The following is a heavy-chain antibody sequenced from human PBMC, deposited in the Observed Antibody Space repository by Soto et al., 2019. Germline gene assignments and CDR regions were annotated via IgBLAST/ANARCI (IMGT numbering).Heavy chain of an antibody. V-gene: IGHV4-4*02. CDR2: IYRTGST. CDR1: GGSFTSNNW. D-gene: IGHD1-7*01. Sequence: SETLSLTCAVSGGSFTSNNWWTWVRQPRGGGLEWIGEIYRTGSTNYNPSLKSRVTISLDKSENQFSLKVTSLTASDSAVYYCASRDPGTSVDYWGQGTLVTVSS. J-gene: IGHJ4*02. CDR3: ASRDPGTSVDY.